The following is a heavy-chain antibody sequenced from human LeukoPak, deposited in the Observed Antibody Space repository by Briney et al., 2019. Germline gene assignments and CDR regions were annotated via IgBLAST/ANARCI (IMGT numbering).Heavy chain of an antibody. V-gene: IGHV3-23*01. Sequence: GGSLRLSCAASGFTFSYYAMSWVRQAPGKGLEWVSAISGSGGITYYADSVRGRFTISRDNAKNTVYLQMNSLRAEDTAVYYCTRVQSGTPFDYWGQGTLVTVSS. CDR1: GFTFSYYA. J-gene: IGHJ4*02. CDR2: ISGSGGIT. CDR3: TRVQSGTPFDY. D-gene: IGHD1-26*01.